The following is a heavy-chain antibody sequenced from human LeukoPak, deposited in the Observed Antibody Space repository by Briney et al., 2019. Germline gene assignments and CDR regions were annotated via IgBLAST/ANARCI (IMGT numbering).Heavy chain of an antibody. CDR1: GGSISSHY. D-gene: IGHD4-23*01. Sequence: SQTLSLTCTVSGGSISSHYWSWIRQPPGKGLEWIGYIYYSGSTNYNPSLKSRVTISVDTSKNQFSLKLSSVTAADTAVYYCARNGYGGSADFDYWGQGTLVTVSS. CDR2: IYYSGST. J-gene: IGHJ4*02. V-gene: IGHV4-59*11. CDR3: ARNGYGGSADFDY.